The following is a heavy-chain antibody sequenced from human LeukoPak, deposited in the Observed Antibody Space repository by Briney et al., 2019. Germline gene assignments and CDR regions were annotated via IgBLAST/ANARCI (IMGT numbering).Heavy chain of an antibody. CDR3: VKDSPSGSYSEGADAFDI. Sequence: GGCLSLSRAASVLTLDDFAVQGVRQAPGKGVEWVSFICWNSANIDYADPVKSRFTISRDNARNYLHLQMDSVRPEDTALYYCVKDSPSGSYSEGADAFDIWGQGTMVTVSS. D-gene: IGHD1-26*01. CDR2: ICWNSANI. CDR1: VLTLDDFA. V-gene: IGHV3-9*01. J-gene: IGHJ3*02.